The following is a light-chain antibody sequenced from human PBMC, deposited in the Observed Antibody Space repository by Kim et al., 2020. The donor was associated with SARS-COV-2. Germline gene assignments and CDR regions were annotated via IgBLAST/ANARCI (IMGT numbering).Light chain of an antibody. CDR2: KAS. V-gene: IGKV1-5*03. Sequence: SVGDRVTITCRASQSISSWLAWYQQKPGKAPKLLIYKASSLESGVPSRFSGSGSGTEFTLTISSLQPDDFATYYCRQYNSYSPRYSFGQGTKLEI. J-gene: IGKJ2*03. CDR1: QSISSW. CDR3: RQYNSYSPRYS.